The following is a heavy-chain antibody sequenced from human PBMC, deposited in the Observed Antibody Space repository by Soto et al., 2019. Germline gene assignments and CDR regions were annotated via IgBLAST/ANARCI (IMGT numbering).Heavy chain of an antibody. CDR1: GFSLTTSGVG. D-gene: IGHD3-3*01. Sequence: QITLNESGPTVVKPAETLTLTCTFSGFSLTTSGVGVGWIRQSPGQAPEWLALFYWDDDKRYRASLKSRLTITKDTSKIQVVLTMASVDPADKATYYCAHRILRTVFGLVTTTAIYFDFWGQGTPVVVS. CDR3: AHRILRTVFGLVTTTAIYFDF. J-gene: IGHJ4*02. V-gene: IGHV2-5*02. CDR2: FYWDDDK.